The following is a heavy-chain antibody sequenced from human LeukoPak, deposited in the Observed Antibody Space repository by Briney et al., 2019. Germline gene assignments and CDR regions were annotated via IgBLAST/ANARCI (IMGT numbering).Heavy chain of an antibody. D-gene: IGHD1-14*01. J-gene: IGHJ5*02. Sequence: GGSLRLSCAASGFTFSSYAMTCVRQAPGKGLEWVSAFSGSAGSTYYADSVKGRFAISRDNSKNTLYLQMDSLRAEDTALYYCAKGSGINHYHWIDPWGQGTLVTVSS. CDR1: GFTFSSYA. CDR3: AKGSGINHYHWIDP. CDR2: FSGSAGST. V-gene: IGHV3-23*01.